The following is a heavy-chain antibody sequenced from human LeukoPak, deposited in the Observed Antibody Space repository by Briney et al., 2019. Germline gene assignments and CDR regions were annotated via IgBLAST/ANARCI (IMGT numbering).Heavy chain of an antibody. J-gene: IGHJ4*02. V-gene: IGHV3-30*02. Sequence: GGSLRLSCAASGFTFSSYEMNWVRQAPGKGLEWVAFIRYDGSNKYYADSVKGRFTISRDNSKNTLYLQMNSLRAEDTAVYYCAKNYYDSSGYRYYFDYWGQGTLVTVSS. CDR1: GFTFSSYE. D-gene: IGHD3-22*01. CDR3: AKNYYDSSGYRYYFDY. CDR2: IRYDGSNK.